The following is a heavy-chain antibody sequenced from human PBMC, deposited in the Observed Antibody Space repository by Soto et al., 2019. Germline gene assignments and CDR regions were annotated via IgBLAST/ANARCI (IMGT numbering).Heavy chain of an antibody. CDR3: ARWVGRGPPVSPFFDY. Sequence: QVQLVQSGAEVKKPGSSVKVSCKASGGTFSSYAISWVRQAPGQGLEWMGGIIPIFGTANYAQKFQGRVTITADKSTSTAYMELSSLRSEDTAVYYCARWVGRGPPVSPFFDYWGQGTLVTVSS. CDR1: GGTFSSYA. D-gene: IGHD3-10*01. J-gene: IGHJ4*02. V-gene: IGHV1-69*06. CDR2: IIPIFGTA.